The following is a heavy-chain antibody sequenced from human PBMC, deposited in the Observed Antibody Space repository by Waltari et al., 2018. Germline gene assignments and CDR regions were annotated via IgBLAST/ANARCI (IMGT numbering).Heavy chain of an antibody. D-gene: IGHD3-9*01. J-gene: IGHJ5*01. CDR1: GGSTISSSYF. CDR2: IFYSGTT. Sequence: QLRESGPGLVKPSETLSLRCSVSGGSTISSSYFWAWIRPPPGKGLEWIGSIFYSGTTYQNPSLKSRVAMSIDTSNNHFSLRMTSMTAADTAMYYCARHEDDVSTGHFTWFDSWGQGTLVIVSS. CDR3: ARHEDDVSTGHFTWFDS. V-gene: IGHV4-39*01.